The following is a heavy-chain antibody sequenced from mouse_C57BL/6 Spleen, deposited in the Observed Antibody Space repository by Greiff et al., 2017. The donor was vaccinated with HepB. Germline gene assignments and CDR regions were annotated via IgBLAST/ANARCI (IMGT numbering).Heavy chain of an antibody. CDR2: INPEDGET. J-gene: IGHJ4*01. CDR3: ARWATVVATGDARDY. V-gene: IGHV14-2*01. CDR1: GFNIKDYY. Sequence: EVQLQQSGAELVKPGASVKLSCTASGFNIKDYYMHWVKQRTEQGLEWIGRINPEDGETKYDPKFQGKATITADTSANTAYLQLSSLTSEDTAVDYCARWATVVATGDARDYWGQGTSVTVSS. D-gene: IGHD1-1*01.